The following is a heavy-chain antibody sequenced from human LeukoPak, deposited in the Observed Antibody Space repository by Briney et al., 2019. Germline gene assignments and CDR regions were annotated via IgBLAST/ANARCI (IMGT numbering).Heavy chain of an antibody. V-gene: IGHV1-69*05. CDR1: GGTFSSYA. Sequence: SVKVSCKASGGTFSSYAISWVRQAPGRGLEWMGGIIPIFGTANYAQKFQGRVTITTDESTGTAYMELSSLRSEDTAVYYCAITKGVTPTTYYMDVWGKGTTVTVSS. CDR2: IIPIFGTA. J-gene: IGHJ6*03. CDR3: AITKGVTPTTYYMDV. D-gene: IGHD4-23*01.